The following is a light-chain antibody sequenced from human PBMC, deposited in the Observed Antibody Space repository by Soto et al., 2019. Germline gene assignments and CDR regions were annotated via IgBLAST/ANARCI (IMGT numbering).Light chain of an antibody. J-gene: IGKJ2*01. CDR1: QSVSSSY. Sequence: EIVLTQSPGTLSLSPGERATLSCRASQSVSSSYFAWYQQKPGQAPRLLMYGASSRATGIPDRFSGSGSGKDFTLTISRLEPEDFAVYYCQQYGSSPYTFGQGTKLEIK. CDR2: GAS. CDR3: QQYGSSPYT. V-gene: IGKV3-20*01.